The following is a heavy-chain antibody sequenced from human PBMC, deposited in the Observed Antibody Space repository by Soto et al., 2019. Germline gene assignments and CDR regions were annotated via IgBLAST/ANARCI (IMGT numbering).Heavy chain of an antibody. CDR3: ARARGSGYYMNWFDP. D-gene: IGHD3-3*01. CDR1: GGSIISYY. CDR2: IYYSGST. Sequence: SETLSLTCTVSGGSIISYYWSWIRQPPWKGLEWIGYIYYSGSTNYNPSLKSRVTISVDTSKNQFSLKLSSVTAADTAVYYCARARGSGYYMNWFDPWGQGTLVTVSS. J-gene: IGHJ5*02. V-gene: IGHV4-59*08.